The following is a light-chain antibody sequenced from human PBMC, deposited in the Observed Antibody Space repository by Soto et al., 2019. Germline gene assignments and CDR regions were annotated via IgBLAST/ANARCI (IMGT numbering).Light chain of an antibody. Sequence: QSALTQPASVSGSPGQSITISCTGTSSNVGSYKLVSWYQQHPGKAPKLMIYDVSKRPSGVPDRFSGSKSGNTASLTISGLQAEDEADYYCCSYAGSYTKVFGGGTKLTVL. J-gene: IGLJ2*01. CDR3: CSYAGSYTKV. CDR1: SSNVGSYKL. CDR2: DVS. V-gene: IGLV2-11*01.